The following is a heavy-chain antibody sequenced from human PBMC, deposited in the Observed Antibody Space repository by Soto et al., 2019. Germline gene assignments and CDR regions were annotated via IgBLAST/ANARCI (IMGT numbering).Heavy chain of an antibody. J-gene: IGHJ4*02. CDR2: INHSGST. CDR3: ARGFYFRAAAGTSRVFNY. Sequence: ASETLSLTRAVYGGAFIGFYWSWILQPPWKGLEWIGEINHSGSTNYNPSLKSRVTISVDTSKNQFSLKLSSVTAADTAVYYCARGFYFRAAAGTSRVFNYWGQGTLVTVSS. V-gene: IGHV4-34*01. D-gene: IGHD6-13*01. CDR1: GGAFIGFY.